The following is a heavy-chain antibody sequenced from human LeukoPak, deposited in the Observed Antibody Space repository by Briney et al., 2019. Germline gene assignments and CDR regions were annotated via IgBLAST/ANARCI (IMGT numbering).Heavy chain of an antibody. CDR2: INQDGSEK. Sequence: GGSLRLSCAASGFTFSTFWMSWVRQAPGKGLEWVANINQDGSEKYYVDSMKGRFTVSRDNAKNSLYLQMDSLRAEDTAVYYLARGGTFVSDYWGQGTLVTVSS. V-gene: IGHV3-7*01. CDR3: ARGGTFVSDY. CDR1: GFTFSTFW. D-gene: IGHD1-1*01. J-gene: IGHJ4*02.